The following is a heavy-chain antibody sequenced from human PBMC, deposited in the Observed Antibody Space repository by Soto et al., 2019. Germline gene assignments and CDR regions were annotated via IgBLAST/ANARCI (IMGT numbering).Heavy chain of an antibody. D-gene: IGHD4-4*01. Sequence: GGSLRLSCAASGFTFSSYSMNWVRQAPGKGLEWVSSISSSSSSYIYYADSVKGRFTISRDNAKNSLYLQMNSLRAEDTAGYYCARAFVDYKLAYWGQGTLVTVSS. J-gene: IGHJ4*02. V-gene: IGHV3-21*01. CDR2: ISSSSSSYI. CDR1: GFTFSSYS. CDR3: ARAFVDYKLAY.